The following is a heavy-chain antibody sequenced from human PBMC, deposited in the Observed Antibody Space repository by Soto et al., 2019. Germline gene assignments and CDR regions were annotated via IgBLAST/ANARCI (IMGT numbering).Heavy chain of an antibody. CDR1: GFSLSTSGMC. V-gene: IGHV2-70*01. D-gene: IGHD6-6*01. CDR2: IDWDDDK. J-gene: IGHJ4*02. CDR3: PRPYSYRHGLVPSHFDY. Sequence: SGPTLVNPTQTLTLTCTFSGFSLSTSGMCVSWIRQPPGKALEWLALIDWDDDKYYSTSLKTRLTISKDTSKNQVVLTMTNMDPVDTPNYYCPRPYSYRHGLVPSHFDYWRQGSLVTVSS.